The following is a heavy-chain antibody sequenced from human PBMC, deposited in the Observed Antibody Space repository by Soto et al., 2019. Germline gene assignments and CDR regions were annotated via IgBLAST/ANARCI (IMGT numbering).Heavy chain of an antibody. D-gene: IGHD2-21*02. J-gene: IGHJ3*02. CDR1: GGSISSGGYY. CDR3: ARDIRAGGGDTLWAFDI. Sequence: QVQLQESGPGLVKPSQTLSLTCTVSGGSISSGGYYWSWIRQHPGKGLEWIGYIYYSGSAYYNPSLKSRVTISVDTSKNQFSLKLSSVTAADTAVYYCARDIRAGGGDTLWAFDIWGQGTMVTVSS. CDR2: IYYSGSA. V-gene: IGHV4-31*03.